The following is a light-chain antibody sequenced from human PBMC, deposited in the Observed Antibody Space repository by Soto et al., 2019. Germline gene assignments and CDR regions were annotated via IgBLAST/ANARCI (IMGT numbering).Light chain of an antibody. CDR2: GTS. J-gene: IGKJ2*01. CDR3: QQTYSAPVT. CDR1: QSIPPY. V-gene: IGKV1-39*01. Sequence: DIQMTQSPSFLSASVGDRVTITCRASQSIPPYLNWYQQKPGKAPTLLIYGTSNLQSGVPSRFSGSGSGTDFTLTISSLQPEDFATYFCQQTYSAPVTFGLGTKM.